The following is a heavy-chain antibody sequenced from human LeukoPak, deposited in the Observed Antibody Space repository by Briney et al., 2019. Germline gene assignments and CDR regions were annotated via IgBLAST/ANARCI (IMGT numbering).Heavy chain of an antibody. J-gene: IGHJ4*02. Sequence: GSCRLYRAASGFTFDDYGTSWVRQAPGKGLEWVSSINWDGVSYADTVKGRFSMSGDNAKNSLYLQMNSLRAEDTAVYYCANLWPGDVPAFEYWDEG. CDR2: INWDGV. V-gene: IGHV3-20*04. CDR3: ANLWPGDVPAFEY. CDR1: GFTFDDYG. D-gene: IGHD3-16*01.